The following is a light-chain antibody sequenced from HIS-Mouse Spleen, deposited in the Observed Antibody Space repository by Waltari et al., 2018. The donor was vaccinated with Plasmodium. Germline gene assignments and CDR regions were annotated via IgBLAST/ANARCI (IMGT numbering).Light chain of an antibody. Sequence: DIQMTQSPSSLSASVADRVTITCRASQSISSYLNWYQQKPGKAPKLLIYAASSLQSGVPPRFSGSGSGTDFTLTISSLQPEDFATYYCQQSYSTPWTFGQGTKVEIK. CDR2: AAS. CDR3: QQSYSTPWT. J-gene: IGKJ1*01. CDR1: QSISSY. V-gene: IGKV1-39*01.